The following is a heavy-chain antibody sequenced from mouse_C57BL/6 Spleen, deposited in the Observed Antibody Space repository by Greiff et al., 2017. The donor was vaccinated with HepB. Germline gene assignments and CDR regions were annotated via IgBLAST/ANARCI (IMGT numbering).Heavy chain of an antibody. CDR1: GFTFSSYG. D-gene: IGHD2-4*01. CDR2: ISSGGSYT. V-gene: IGHV5-6*01. J-gene: IGHJ2*01. CDR3: ARPYNEDNDGSYCDD. Sequence: EVKVVESGGDLVKPGGSLKLSCAASGFTFSSYGMSWVRQTPDKRLEWVATISSGGSYTYYPDSVKERFTMSRDNAKNTLYLQMSSQKSEDTAMYNCARPYNEDNDGSYCDDWGQGTTLTVAS.